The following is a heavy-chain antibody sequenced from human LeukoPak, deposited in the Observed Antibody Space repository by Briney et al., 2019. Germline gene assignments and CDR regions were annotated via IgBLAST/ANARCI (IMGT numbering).Heavy chain of an antibody. CDR1: GFTFSSYA. CDR2: ISGSGGST. J-gene: IGHJ5*02. V-gene: IGHV3-23*01. CDR3: AKARVGATYLFDP. Sequence: GGSLRLSCTASGFTFSSYAMSWVRQAPGKGLEWVSAISGSGGSTYYADSVKGRCTISRDNSKNTLYLQMNSLRADDTAVYYCAKARVGATYLFDPWGQGALVTVSS. D-gene: IGHD1-26*01.